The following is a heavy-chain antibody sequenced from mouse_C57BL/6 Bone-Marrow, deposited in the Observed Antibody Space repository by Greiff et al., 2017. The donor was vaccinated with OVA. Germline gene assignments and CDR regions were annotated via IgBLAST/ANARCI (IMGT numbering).Heavy chain of an antibody. CDR2: IYPRSGNN. V-gene: IGHV1-81*01. Sequence: VQLQQSGAGMARPGASVKLSCKASGYTFTSSGIGWVKQRTGQGLEWIGQIYPRSGNNYYNEKFQGKATLTADKSSSIAYMEIRSLTSEDSAVYFCAYYYGSSWFAYWGQGTLVTVSA. CDR3: AYYYGSSWFAY. J-gene: IGHJ3*01. D-gene: IGHD1-1*01. CDR1: GYTFTSSG.